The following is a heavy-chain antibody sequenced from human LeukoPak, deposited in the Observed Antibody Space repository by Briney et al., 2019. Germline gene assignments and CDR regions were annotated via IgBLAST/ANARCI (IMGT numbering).Heavy chain of an antibody. D-gene: IGHD3-22*01. CDR3: AVHSSGYSGLGDY. J-gene: IGHJ4*02. CDR2: ISDSGGST. Sequence: PGGSLRLSCAASGFTFSNYAMSWVRQAPGKGLEWVSVISDSGGSTYYADSVKGRFTISRDNSKNTLYLQMNSLRAEDTAVYYCAVHSSGYSGLGDYWGQGTLVTVSS. V-gene: IGHV3-23*01. CDR1: GFTFSNYA.